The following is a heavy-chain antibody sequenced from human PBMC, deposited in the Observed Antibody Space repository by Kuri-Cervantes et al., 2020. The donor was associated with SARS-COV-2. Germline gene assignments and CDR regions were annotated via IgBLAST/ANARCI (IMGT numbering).Heavy chain of an antibody. CDR1: GGSISSGNYY. CDR2: LNNRGST. J-gene: IGHJ6*03. V-gene: IGHV4-61*02. Sequence: LRLSCSVSGGSISSGNYYWSWIRQPAGKGLEWIGRLNNRGSTNYNPSLTSRATMSVDTSKNQFSLNLSSVTAADTAVYYCARQSSTRRYYDFWTGDMDVWGKGTTVTVSS. D-gene: IGHD3-3*01. CDR3: ARQSSTRRYYDFWTGDMDV.